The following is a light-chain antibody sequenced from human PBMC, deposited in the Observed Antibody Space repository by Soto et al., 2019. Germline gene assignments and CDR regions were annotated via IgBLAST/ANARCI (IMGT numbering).Light chain of an antibody. V-gene: IGKV3-20*01. CDR1: QSVSSSY. J-gene: IGKJ1*01. CDR2: GAS. Sequence: EIVLTQSPGTLSLSPGERATLSCRASQSVSSSYLAWYQQKAGQAPRLLIYGASSRATGIPDRFSGSGSGTDFTLTISRLEPEDFAVYYCQQYGSSPWAFGPATKVEIK. CDR3: QQYGSSPWA.